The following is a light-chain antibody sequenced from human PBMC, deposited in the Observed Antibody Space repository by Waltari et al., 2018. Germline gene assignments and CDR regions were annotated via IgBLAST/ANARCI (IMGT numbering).Light chain of an antibody. CDR2: GAS. CDR1: QSVRSN. J-gene: IGKJ3*01. CDR3: QQYNNWPPMVT. Sequence: EIVMTQSPATLSVSPGERATLSCRASQSVRSNLAWYQQKPGQAPRLLIYGASTRATGIPARFSGSGSGTEFTLTISSLQSEDFAVYDCQQYNNWPPMVTFGPGTKVDIK. V-gene: IGKV3-15*01.